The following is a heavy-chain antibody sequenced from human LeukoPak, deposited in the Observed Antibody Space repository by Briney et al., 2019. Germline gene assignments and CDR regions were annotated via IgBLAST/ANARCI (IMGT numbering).Heavy chain of an antibody. V-gene: IGHV4-38-2*02. CDR3: AREGTREWETDY. CDR1: GYSISSDHY. J-gene: IGHJ4*02. D-gene: IGHD1-26*01. Sequence: SETLSLTCTVSGYSISSDHYWGWIRQPPGKGLEWIGSIFHSGSAYYNPSLESRVTISVGTSNNQFSLKLTSVTAADTAVYYCAREGTREWETDYWGQGTLVTVSS. CDR2: IFHSGSA.